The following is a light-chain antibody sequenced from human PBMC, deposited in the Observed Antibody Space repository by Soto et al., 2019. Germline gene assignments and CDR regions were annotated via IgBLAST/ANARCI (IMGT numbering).Light chain of an antibody. CDR1: PSINNY. CDR2: SAS. V-gene: IGKV1-39*01. CDR3: QQSITAPLT. Sequence: DIQMTQSPSSLSASVGDRVTITCRASPSINNYLNWYQQKPGKAPKILNYSASSFQSGVPSRFSGSGSVTDFTLTIAGLQPEDAASYFCQQSITAPLTVGGGTKVESK. J-gene: IGKJ4*01.